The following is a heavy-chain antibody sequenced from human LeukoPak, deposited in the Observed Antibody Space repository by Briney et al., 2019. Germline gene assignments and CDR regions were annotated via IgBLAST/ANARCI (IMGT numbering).Heavy chain of an antibody. CDR3: ARGLLSGYENYFDY. D-gene: IGHD5-12*01. Sequence: PGGSLRLSCAASGFTFSSYAMHWVRQAPGKGLEYVSAISSNVGSTYYANSVKGRFTISRDNSKNTLYLQMGSLRAEDMAVYYCARGLLSGYENYFDYWGQGALVTVSS. CDR1: GFTFSSYA. V-gene: IGHV3-64*01. CDR2: ISSNVGST. J-gene: IGHJ4*02.